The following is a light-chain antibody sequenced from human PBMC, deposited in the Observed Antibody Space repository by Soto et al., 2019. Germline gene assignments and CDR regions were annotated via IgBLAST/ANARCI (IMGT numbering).Light chain of an antibody. Sequence: DIQMTQSPSTLSASVGDRVTITCRASQSITTWLAWYQQKPGKAPNLLIYKASNLETGVPSRFSGSGSGTEFTLTISGLQRYDFATYYCQQYETYYTFGQGTKLEIK. J-gene: IGKJ2*01. V-gene: IGKV1-5*03. CDR1: QSITTW. CDR3: QQYETYYT. CDR2: KAS.